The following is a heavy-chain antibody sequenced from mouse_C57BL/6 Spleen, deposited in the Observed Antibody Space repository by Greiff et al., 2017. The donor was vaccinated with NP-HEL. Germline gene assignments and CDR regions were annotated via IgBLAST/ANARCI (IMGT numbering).Heavy chain of an antibody. J-gene: IGHJ3*01. CDR1: GYTFTEYT. D-gene: IGHD1-1*01. CDR2: FYPGSGSI. CDR3: ARHEESAEYYGSSSAWFAY. Sequence: LQESGAELVKPGASVKLSCKASGYTFTEYTIHWVKQRSGQGLEWIGWFYPGSGSIKYNEKFKDKATLTEDKYSSTVYMELSRLTSEDSAVYFCARHEESAEYYGSSSAWFAYWGQGTLVTVSA. V-gene: IGHV1-62-2*01.